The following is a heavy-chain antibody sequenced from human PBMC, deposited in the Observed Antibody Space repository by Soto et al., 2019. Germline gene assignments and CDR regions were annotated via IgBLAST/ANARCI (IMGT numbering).Heavy chain of an antibody. V-gene: IGHV1-69*01. Sequence: QMEQSGAEVRKPGSSVKVSCKPSGGSLTSYRMAWVRQAPGQGFEWMGGIIPIHGTTEYAQKFQGRVTITADESPNRATLELTGLTSEDTAVYYCATGWELLSWGQRPLVTVSS. CDR2: IIPIHGTT. J-gene: IGHJ4*02. D-gene: IGHD1-26*01. CDR3: ATGWELLS. CDR1: GGSLTSYR.